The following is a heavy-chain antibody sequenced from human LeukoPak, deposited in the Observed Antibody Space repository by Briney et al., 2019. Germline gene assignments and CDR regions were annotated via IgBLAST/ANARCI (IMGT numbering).Heavy chain of an antibody. V-gene: IGHV4-61*02. D-gene: IGHD6-13*01. CDR2: FYTSGST. Sequence: SQTLSLTCTVSGGSISSGSYYWSWIRQPAGKGLEWIGRFYTSGSTNYNPSLKSRVTISVDTSKNQFSLKLSSVTAADTAVYYCARGHIAAALFDYWGQGTLVTVSS. J-gene: IGHJ4*02. CDR1: GGSISSGSYY. CDR3: ARGHIAAALFDY.